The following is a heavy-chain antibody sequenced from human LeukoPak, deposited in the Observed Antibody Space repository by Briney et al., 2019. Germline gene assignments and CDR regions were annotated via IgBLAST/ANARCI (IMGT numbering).Heavy chain of an antibody. CDR2: IISNSRYI. J-gene: IGHJ4*02. CDR3: ARSGYFYDSSGYYHDFYYFDY. Sequence: PGGSLRLSCAASGFTFSTYSMNWVRQAPGKGLEWVSSIISNSRYIYYADSVKGRFTISRDNAKNSLFLQMNSLRAEDTAVYYCARSGYFYDSSGYYHDFYYFDYWGQGTLVTVSS. V-gene: IGHV3-21*01. CDR1: GFTFSTYS. D-gene: IGHD3-22*01.